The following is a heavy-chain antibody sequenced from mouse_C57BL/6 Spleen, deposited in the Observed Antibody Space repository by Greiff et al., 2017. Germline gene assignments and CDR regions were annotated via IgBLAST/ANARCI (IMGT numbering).Heavy chain of an antibody. V-gene: IGHV1-82*01. CDR1: GYAFSSSW. CDR3: AALTGTDAMDY. CDR2: IYPGDGDT. D-gene: IGHD4-1*01. J-gene: IGHJ4*01. Sequence: VKLVESGPELVKPGASVKISCKASGYAFSSSWMNWVKQRPGKGLEWIGRIYPGDGDTNYNGKFKGKATLTADKSSSTAYMQLSSLTSEDSAVYFCAALTGTDAMDYWGQGTSVTVSS.